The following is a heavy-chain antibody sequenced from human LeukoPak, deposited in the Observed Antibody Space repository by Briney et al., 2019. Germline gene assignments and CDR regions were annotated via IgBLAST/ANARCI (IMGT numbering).Heavy chain of an antibody. D-gene: IGHD3-22*01. CDR2: IYCGGST. CDR1: GFTVSSNY. Sequence: GGSLRPSCAASGFTVSSNYMSWVRQAPGKGLEWVSVIYCGGSTYYADSVKGRFTISRDNSKNTLYLQMNSLRAEDTAVYYCARGVVVVINGQYYYYGMDVWGQGTTVTVSS. V-gene: IGHV3-53*01. J-gene: IGHJ6*02. CDR3: ARGVVVVINGQYYYYGMDV.